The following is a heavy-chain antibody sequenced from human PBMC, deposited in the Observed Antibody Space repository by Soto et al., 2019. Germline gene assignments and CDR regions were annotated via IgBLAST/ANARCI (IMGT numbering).Heavy chain of an antibody. Sequence: QVQLQESGPGLVKPSQTLSLTCTVSGGSISSGGYYWSWIRQHPGKGLEWIGYIYYSGSTYYNPSLKSRVTISVDTSKNQFSLKLSSVIAADTAVYYCARGVRLVRGATYYYYYYMDVWGKGTSVTVSS. J-gene: IGHJ6*03. V-gene: IGHV4-31*03. CDR3: ARGVRLVRGATYYYYYYMDV. D-gene: IGHD3-10*01. CDR2: IYYSGST. CDR1: GGSISSGGYY.